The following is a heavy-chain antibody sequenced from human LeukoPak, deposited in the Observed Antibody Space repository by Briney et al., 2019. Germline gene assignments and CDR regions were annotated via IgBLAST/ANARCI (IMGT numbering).Heavy chain of an antibody. CDR1: GFTFSSYA. Sequence: GRSLRLSCAASGFTFSSYAMHWVRQAPGKGLEWVAVISYDGSNKYYADSVKGRFTISRDNSKNTLYLQMNSLRAEDTAVYYCARGGTAAAVIYFQHWGQGTLVTVSS. J-gene: IGHJ1*01. CDR2: ISYDGSNK. D-gene: IGHD6-13*01. CDR3: ARGGTAAAVIYFQH. V-gene: IGHV3-30*04.